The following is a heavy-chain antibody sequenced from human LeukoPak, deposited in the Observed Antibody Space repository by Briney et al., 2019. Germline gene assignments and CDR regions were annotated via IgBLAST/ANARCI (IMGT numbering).Heavy chain of an antibody. D-gene: IGHD2-15*01. CDR3: TGGYWLNFYYYGMDV. CDR1: GGSINSYH. Sequence: PSETLSLTCTVSGGSINSYHWSWIRQPPGKGLEWIGYFYYSGSTNYNPSLKSRVTISGDTSKNQFSLKVSSVTAADTAVYYCTGGYWLNFYYYGMDVWGQGTTVTVSS. J-gene: IGHJ6*02. CDR2: FYYSGST. V-gene: IGHV4-59*01.